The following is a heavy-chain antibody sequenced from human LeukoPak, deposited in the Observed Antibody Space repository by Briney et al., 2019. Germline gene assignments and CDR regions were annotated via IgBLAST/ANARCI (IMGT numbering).Heavy chain of an antibody. CDR2: ITWNSGSI. Sequence: GGSLRLSCAASGFTFDDYAMHWVRQDPGKGLQWVSGITWNSGSIGYADSVKGRFTISRDNAKNSRYLQMNRRIAEDTALYYCAKDISTSGNYGMDVWGQGTTVTVSS. D-gene: IGHD3-10*01. V-gene: IGHV3-9*01. CDR3: AKDISTSGNYGMDV. CDR1: GFTFDDYA. J-gene: IGHJ6*02.